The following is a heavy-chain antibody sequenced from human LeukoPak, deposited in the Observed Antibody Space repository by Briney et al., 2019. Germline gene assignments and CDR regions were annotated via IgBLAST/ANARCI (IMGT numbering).Heavy chain of an antibody. CDR3: AREWQGGIAAAGTRIEGDY. J-gene: IGHJ4*02. V-gene: IGHV3-7*01. D-gene: IGHD6-13*01. CDR1: GFTFSTYA. Sequence: GGSLRLSCAASGFTFSTYAMNWVRQAPGKGLEWVANIKQDGSEKNYVDSVKGRFTISRNNAENSLFLQMNSLRVEDTAVYYCAREWQGGIAAAGTRIEGDYWGQGTLVAVSS. CDR2: IKQDGSEK.